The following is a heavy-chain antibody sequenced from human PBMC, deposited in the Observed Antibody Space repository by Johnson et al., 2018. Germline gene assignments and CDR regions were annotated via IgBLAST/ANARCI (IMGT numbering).Heavy chain of an antibody. D-gene: IGHD3-10*01. J-gene: IGHJ4*02. V-gene: IGHV3-30*03. CDR1: GLTFSRYG. Sequence: QVQLVESGGGVVQPGRSLRLSCAASGLTFSRYGFHWVRQAPGKGLEWVAVIQYDGSNKNYADSVKGRFTISRDNSNNPLYLQMNSLRPEDTAVYYCASEIIRGVIRGDCWGQGTLVTVSS. CDR2: IQYDGSNK. CDR3: ASEIIRGVIRGDC.